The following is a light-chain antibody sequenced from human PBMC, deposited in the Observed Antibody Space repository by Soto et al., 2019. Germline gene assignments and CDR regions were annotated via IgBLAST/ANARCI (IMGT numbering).Light chain of an antibody. CDR1: SSDVGAYNS. V-gene: IGLV2-14*01. J-gene: IGLJ1*01. CDR3: SSYTSSSSYV. Sequence: QSVLTQPASVSGSPGQSIAISCTGTSSDVGAYNSVPWYQQYPGKAPKLMIHDVTNRPSGVSDRFSGSKSGNTASLTISVLQAEDEADYYCSSYTSSSSYVFGSGTKVTVL. CDR2: DVT.